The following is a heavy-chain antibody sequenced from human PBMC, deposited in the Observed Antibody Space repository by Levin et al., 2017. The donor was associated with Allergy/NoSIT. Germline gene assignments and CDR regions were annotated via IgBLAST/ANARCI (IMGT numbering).Heavy chain of an antibody. V-gene: IGHV4-39*01. J-gene: IGHJ4*02. CDR1: GGSISSSSYY. D-gene: IGHD2-15*01. CDR2: IYYSGST. Sequence: NPSETLSLTCTVSGGSISSSSYYWGWIRQPPGKGLEWIGSIYYSGSTYYNPSLKSRVTISVDTSKNQFSLKLSSVTAADTAVYYCARLGSLYCSGGSCSNHSWGQGTLVTVSS. CDR3: ARLGSLYCSGGSCSNHS.